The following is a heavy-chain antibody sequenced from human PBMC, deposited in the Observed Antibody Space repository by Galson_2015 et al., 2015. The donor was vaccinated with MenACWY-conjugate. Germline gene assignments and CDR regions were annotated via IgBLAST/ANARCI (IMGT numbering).Heavy chain of an antibody. V-gene: IGHV3-11*06. CDR2: ISSSSSYT. D-gene: IGHD3/OR15-3a*01. J-gene: IGHJ6*02. CDR1: GFTFSDYY. CDR3: ARDLIFGIPTRGMDV. Sequence: SLRLSCAASGFTFSDYYMSWIRQAPGKGLEWVSYISSSSSYTNYADSVKGRFTISRDNAKNSLYLQMNSLRAEDSAVYYCARDLIFGIPTRGMDVWGQGTPVTVSS.